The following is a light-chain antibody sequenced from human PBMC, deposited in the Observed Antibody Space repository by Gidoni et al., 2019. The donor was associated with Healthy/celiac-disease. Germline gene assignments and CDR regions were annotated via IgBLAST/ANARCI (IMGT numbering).Light chain of an antibody. J-gene: IGKJ1*01. CDR1: QGIRND. Sequence: AIQITHSPSSLSASVGDRVTITCRASQGIRNDLGWYQQKPGKAPKLLIYAASSLPSGVPSRFSGSGSGTDFTLTISSLQHEDFATYYCLQDYNYPWTFGQGTKVEIK. V-gene: IGKV1-6*01. CDR3: LQDYNYPWT. CDR2: AAS.